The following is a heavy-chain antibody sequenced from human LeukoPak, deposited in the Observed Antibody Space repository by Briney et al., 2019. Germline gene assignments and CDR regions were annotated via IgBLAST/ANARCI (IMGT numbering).Heavy chain of an antibody. Sequence: PSETLSLTCTVSGGSISSYYWSWIRQPPGKGLEWIGFIYHSGSTYYNPSLKSRVTISVDTSKNQFSLKLSSVTAADTAVYYCASPVRYCSSTSCYADDAFDIWGQGTMVTVSS. CDR3: ASPVRYCSSTSCYADDAFDI. D-gene: IGHD2-2*01. V-gene: IGHV4-59*04. CDR2: IYHSGST. J-gene: IGHJ3*02. CDR1: GGSISSYY.